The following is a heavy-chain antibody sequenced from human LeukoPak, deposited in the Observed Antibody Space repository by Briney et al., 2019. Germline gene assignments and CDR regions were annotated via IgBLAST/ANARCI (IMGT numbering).Heavy chain of an antibody. D-gene: IGHD3-3*01. CDR3: ARDKGSIFGVVITNWFDP. J-gene: IGHJ5*02. V-gene: IGHV1-2*02. Sequence: ASVKVSCTASGYTFTGYYMHWVRQAPGQGLEWMGWINPNSGGTNYAQKFQGRVTMTRDTSISTAYMELSRLRSDDTAVYYCARDKGSIFGVVITNWFDPWGQGTLVTVSS. CDR1: GYTFTGYY. CDR2: INPNSGGT.